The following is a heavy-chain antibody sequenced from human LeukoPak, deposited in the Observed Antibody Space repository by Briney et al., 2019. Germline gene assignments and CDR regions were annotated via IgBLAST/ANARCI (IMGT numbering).Heavy chain of an antibody. CDR1: GITFSSYA. V-gene: IGHV3-30*04. J-gene: IGHJ4*02. Sequence: GGSLRLSCVASGITFSSYAMHWVRQAPGKGLEWVAVISYDGSNKYYADSVKGRFTISRDNSKNTLYLQMNSLRAEDTAVYYCAKGPLLWDWGQGTLVTVSS. CDR2: ISYDGSNK. D-gene: IGHD2/OR15-2a*01. CDR3: AKGPLLWD.